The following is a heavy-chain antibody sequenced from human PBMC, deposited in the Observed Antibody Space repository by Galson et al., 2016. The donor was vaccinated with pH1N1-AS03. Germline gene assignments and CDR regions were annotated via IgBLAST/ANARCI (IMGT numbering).Heavy chain of an antibody. V-gene: IGHV1-69*06. CDR2: IIPIFGAA. CDR1: GGSFIGYA. D-gene: IGHD3-22*01. CDR3: AQNYYDNRVSYWVPFDL. Sequence: SVKVSCKASGGSFIGYAMNWVRQAPGQGLEWMGGIIPIFGAAEYAQRLQGRAMITADKSTKTVYLELNSLRSEDTAVYFFAQNYYDNRVSYWVPFDLWGQGTRDAVSS. J-gene: IGHJ3*01.